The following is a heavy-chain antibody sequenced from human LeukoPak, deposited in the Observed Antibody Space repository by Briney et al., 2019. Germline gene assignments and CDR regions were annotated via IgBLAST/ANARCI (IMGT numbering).Heavy chain of an antibody. V-gene: IGHV4-59*01. Sequence: SETLSLTCTVSGGPISSYYWSWIRQPPGNGLEWIGYIYYSGSTNYNPSLKSRVTISVDTSKNQFSLKLSSVTAADTAVYYCARSIAARLTRVVVAATLYDYWGQGTLVTVSS. J-gene: IGHJ4*02. CDR1: GGPISSYY. CDR2: IYYSGST. CDR3: ARSIAARLTRVVVAATLYDY. D-gene: IGHD2-15*01.